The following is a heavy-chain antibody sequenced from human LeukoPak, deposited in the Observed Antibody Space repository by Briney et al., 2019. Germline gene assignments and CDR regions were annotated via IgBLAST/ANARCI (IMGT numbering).Heavy chain of an antibody. CDR1: GGSISSGHY. D-gene: IGHD4-23*01. J-gene: IGHJ4*02. Sequence: RPSQTLSLTCTVSGGSISSGHYWGWIRQPPGKGLEWIGTIFHSGSTYYNPSLKSRVTISVDTSKNQFSLKLTSVTAADTAAYYCARAPFIQSDYGGSFDYWGQGTLVTVSS. CDR2: IFHSGST. V-gene: IGHV4-38-2*02. CDR3: ARAPFIQSDYGGSFDY.